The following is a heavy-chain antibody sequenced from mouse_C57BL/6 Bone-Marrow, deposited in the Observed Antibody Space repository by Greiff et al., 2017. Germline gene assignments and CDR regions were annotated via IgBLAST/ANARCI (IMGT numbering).Heavy chain of an antibody. J-gene: IGHJ2*01. CDR1: GFPFSSYA. Sequence: EVQVVESGEGLVKPGGSLQLSCAASGFPFSSYAMSWVRQTPEKRLEWVAYISSGGDYIYYADTVKGRFPISRDNARNTLYLQKSSLKSEDTAMYYCTRDGRSFDYWGQGTTLTVSA. V-gene: IGHV5-9-1*02. D-gene: IGHD2-3*01. CDR3: TRDGRSFDY. CDR2: ISSGGDYI.